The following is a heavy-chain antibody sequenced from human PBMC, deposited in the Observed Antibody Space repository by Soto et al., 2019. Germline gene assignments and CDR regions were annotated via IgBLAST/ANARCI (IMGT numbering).Heavy chain of an antibody. CDR2: IYYSGST. Sequence: QVQLQESGPGLVKPSQTLSLTCTVSGGSISSGDYYWSWIRQPPGKGLEWIGYIYYSGSTYYNPSLKSRVNISVDTSKNQFSLKLSSVTAADTAVYYCARAQDSSGYTLDYWGQGTLVTVSS. J-gene: IGHJ4*02. CDR3: ARAQDSSGYTLDY. V-gene: IGHV4-30-4*01. CDR1: GGSISSGDYY. D-gene: IGHD3-22*01.